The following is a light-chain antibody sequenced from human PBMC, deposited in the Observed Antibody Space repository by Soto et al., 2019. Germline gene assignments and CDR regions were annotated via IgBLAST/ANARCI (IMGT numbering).Light chain of an antibody. CDR1: QSVRNHF. CDR3: KVSGTLMRK. J-gene: IGKJ1*01. V-gene: IGKV3D-20*02. Sequence: ETMVKISREAVPCARKESTSRSCRSSQSVRNHFFAWYPQTPGQAPTLLIYDASSSASGLPDRFSGRGSETDLSLAVSRLNQEDLAVYFCKVSGTLMRKFGRGTKVDIK. CDR2: DAS.